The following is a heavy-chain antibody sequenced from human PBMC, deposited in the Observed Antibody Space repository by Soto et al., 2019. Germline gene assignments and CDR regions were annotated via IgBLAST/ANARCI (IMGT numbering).Heavy chain of an antibody. CDR2: INPKNGGT. CDR1: GYAFTYYD. J-gene: IGHJ4*02. Sequence: ASVKVSCKASGYAFTYYDILWERLAPGQGLEWMGWINPKNGGTSHAKKCQGRVTMTRDTSINTAYMELSRLTSDYRGVYYCARRESSGSFDXWGQGTLVTVSS. CDR3: ARRESSGSFDX. V-gene: IGHV1-2*02. D-gene: IGHD6-6*01.